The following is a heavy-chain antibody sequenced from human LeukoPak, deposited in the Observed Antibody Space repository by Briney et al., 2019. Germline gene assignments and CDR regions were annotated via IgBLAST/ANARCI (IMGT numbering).Heavy chain of an antibody. V-gene: IGHV4-59*01. J-gene: IGHJ5*02. Sequence: SETLSLTCTVSGGSISSYYWSWIRQPPGKGLEWIGYIYYSGSTNYNPSLKSRVTISVDTSKNQFSLKLSSVTAADTAVYYCARWSITMVRGVIITGWFDPWGQGTLVTVSS. CDR3: ARWSITMVRGVIITGWFDP. D-gene: IGHD3-10*01. CDR1: GGSISSYY. CDR2: IYYSGST.